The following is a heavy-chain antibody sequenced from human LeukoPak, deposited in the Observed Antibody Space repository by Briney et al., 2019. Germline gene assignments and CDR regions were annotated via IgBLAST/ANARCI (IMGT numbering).Heavy chain of an antibody. CDR1: SGSISSTTYY. J-gene: IGHJ3*01. D-gene: IGHD4-11*01. Sequence: PSETLSLTCTVSSGSISSTTYYWAWIRQPPGKGLEWIGSIYYNGDTYYNPSLKSRVIISADTSKNQFSLKLTSVTAADTAAYYCARGPNTAGNYRAFDLWGQGIKVTVSS. V-gene: IGHV4-39*07. CDR3: ARGPNTAGNYRAFDL. CDR2: IYYNGDT.